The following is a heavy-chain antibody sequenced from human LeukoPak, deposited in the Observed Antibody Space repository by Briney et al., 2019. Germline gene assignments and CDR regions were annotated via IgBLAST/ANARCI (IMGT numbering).Heavy chain of an antibody. D-gene: IGHD3-9*01. CDR1: GSSISITNYY. CDR2: IYYSGST. J-gene: IGHJ4*02. CDR3: ARLRTYYDILTGYKTPYYFDY. Sequence: SETLSLTCTVSGSSISITNYYWGWIRQPPGKGLEWIGSIYYSGSTYYNPSLKSRVTISVDTSKNQFSLKLSSVTAADTAVYYCARLRTYYDILTGYKTPYYFDYWGQGTLVTVSS. V-gene: IGHV4-39*01.